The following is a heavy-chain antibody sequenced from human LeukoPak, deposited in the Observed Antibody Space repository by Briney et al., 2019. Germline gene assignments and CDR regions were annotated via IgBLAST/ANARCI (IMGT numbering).Heavy chain of an antibody. CDR2: ISYDGSNK. D-gene: IGHD3-3*01. CDR3: AKDLSYDFWSGYPFDY. CDR1: GFTFSSYG. J-gene: IGHJ4*02. V-gene: IGHV3-30*18. Sequence: GRSLRLSCAASGFTFSSYGMHWVRQAPGKGLEWVAVISYDGSNKYYADSVKGRFTISRDNSKNTLYLQMNSLRAEDTAVYYCAKDLSYDFWSGYPFDYWGQGTLVTVSS.